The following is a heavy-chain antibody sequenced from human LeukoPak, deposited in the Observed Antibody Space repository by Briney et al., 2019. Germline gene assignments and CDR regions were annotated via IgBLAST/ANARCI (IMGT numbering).Heavy chain of an antibody. CDR2: IIPIFGTA. Sequence: GASVKVSCKASGGTFSSYAISWVRQAPGQGLEWMGRIIPIFGTANYAQKFQGRVTITTDESTSTAYMELSSLRSEDTAVYYCARAHPEDSSGPFDYWGQGTLATVSS. J-gene: IGHJ4*02. D-gene: IGHD6-19*01. V-gene: IGHV1-69*05. CDR3: ARAHPEDSSGPFDY. CDR1: GGTFSSYA.